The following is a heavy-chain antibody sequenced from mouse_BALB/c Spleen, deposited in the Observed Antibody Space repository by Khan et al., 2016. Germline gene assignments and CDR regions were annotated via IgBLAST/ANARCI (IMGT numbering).Heavy chain of an antibody. Sequence: QLEESGPGLVKPSQSLSLTCTVTGYSITSDYAWNWIRQFPGNKLEWMGYISYSGSTSYNPSLNSRISITRDTSNNQFFLQLNSVTSEDTATYYCARSDYGSKDAMDYWGQGTTVTVSS. CDR3: ARSDYGSKDAMDY. J-gene: IGHJ4*01. V-gene: IGHV3-2*02. CDR2: ISYSGST. CDR1: GYSITSDYA. D-gene: IGHD1-1*01.